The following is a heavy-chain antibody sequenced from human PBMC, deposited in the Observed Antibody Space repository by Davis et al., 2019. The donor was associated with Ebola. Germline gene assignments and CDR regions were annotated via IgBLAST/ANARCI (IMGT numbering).Heavy chain of an antibody. CDR1: GGSISSGDYY. CDR3: VRDSEIICSRGRCYSWFDP. Sequence: PSETLSLTCTVSGGSISSGDYYWSWIRQHPGKGLEWIGYIHHSGSAHYNPSLQSRVIISVDMSRNQFSLKLRSVTAADTAVYYCVRDSEIICSRGRCYSWFDPWGQGSLVTVSS. V-gene: IGHV4-30-4*02. J-gene: IGHJ5*02. D-gene: IGHD2-15*01. CDR2: IHHSGSA.